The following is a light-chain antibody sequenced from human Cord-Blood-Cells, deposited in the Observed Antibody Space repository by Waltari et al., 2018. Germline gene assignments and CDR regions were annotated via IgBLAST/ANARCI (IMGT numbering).Light chain of an antibody. CDR3: CSYAGSSTWV. J-gene: IGLJ3*02. CDR2: EGS. CDR1: SSDVGGYNL. Sequence: QSALTQPASVSGSPGQSITISCTGTSSDVGGYNLSSWYQQHPGKAPKLMIYEGSTRPSGVSNRFSGSKSGNTASLTISGLQAEDEADYYCCSYAGSSTWVFGGGTKLTVL. V-gene: IGLV2-23*01.